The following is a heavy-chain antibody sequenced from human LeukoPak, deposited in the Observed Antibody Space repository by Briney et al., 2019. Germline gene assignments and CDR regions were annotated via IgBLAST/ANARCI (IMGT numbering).Heavy chain of an antibody. D-gene: IGHD2-2*01. CDR2: INPNSGGT. V-gene: IGHV1-2*02. Sequence: GASVKVSCKASGYTFTGYYMHWVRQAPGQGLEWMGWINPNSGGTNYAQKFQGRVTMTRDTSISTAYMELSRLRSDDTAVYYCARVSDIVVVPAGFDYWGQGTLVTVSS. CDR3: ARVSDIVVVPAGFDY. J-gene: IGHJ4*02. CDR1: GYTFTGYY.